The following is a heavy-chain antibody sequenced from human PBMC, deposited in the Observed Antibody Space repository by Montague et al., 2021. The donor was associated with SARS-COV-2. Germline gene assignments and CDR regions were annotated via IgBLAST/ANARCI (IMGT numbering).Heavy chain of an antibody. Sequence: SETLSLTCEVSGDSISSYYWSWIRQSPGKGLEWIGYVHYTGSTAYNPSLKTRVTPSLDTPRNHFSLKLRSVTAADTAVYYCARAQNTCFIANCVNYFEVWGLGALVTVSS. D-gene: IGHD1-1*01. CDR3: ARAQNTCFIANCVNYFEV. J-gene: IGHJ4*02. CDR1: GDSISSYY. V-gene: IGHV4-59*01. CDR2: VHYTGST.